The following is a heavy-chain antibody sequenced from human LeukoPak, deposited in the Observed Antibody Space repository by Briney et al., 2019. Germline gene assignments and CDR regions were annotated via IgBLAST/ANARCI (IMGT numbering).Heavy chain of an antibody. CDR1: GGSISSYY. CDR3: ARGPRVTMIVVAASNWFDP. Sequence: SETLSLTCTVSGGSISSYYWSWIRQPPGKGLEWIGYIYYSGSTNHNPSLKSRVTISVDTSKNQFSLKLSSVTAADTAVYYCARGPRVTMIVVAASNWFDPWGQGTLVTVSS. CDR2: IYYSGST. V-gene: IGHV4-59*01. J-gene: IGHJ5*02. D-gene: IGHD3-22*01.